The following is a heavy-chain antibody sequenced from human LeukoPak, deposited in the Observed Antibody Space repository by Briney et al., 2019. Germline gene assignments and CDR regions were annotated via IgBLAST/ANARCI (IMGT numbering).Heavy chain of an antibody. CDR2: INAGNGNT. CDR1: GYTFTSYA. J-gene: IGHJ4*02. V-gene: IGHV1-3*03. CDR3: ARATQKNYSSSWYSLGY. Sequence: ASVKVSCKASGYTFTSYAMHWVRQAPAQTLEWMGWINAGNGNTKYSQEFQGRVTITRDTSASTAYMQLSSLRSEDMAVYYCARATQKNYSSSWYSLGYWGQGTLVTVSS. D-gene: IGHD6-13*01.